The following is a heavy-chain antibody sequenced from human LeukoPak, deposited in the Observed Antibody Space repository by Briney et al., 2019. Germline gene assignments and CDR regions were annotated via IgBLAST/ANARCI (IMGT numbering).Heavy chain of an antibody. J-gene: IGHJ3*02. CDR1: GFTFSSYW. CDR3: ARDLRVPAAIRPYAFDI. V-gene: IGHV3-7*01. Sequence: GGSLRLSCAASGFTFSSYWMSWVRQAPGKGLEWVANIKQDGSEKYYVDSVKGRFTISRDNAKNSLYLQMNSLRAEDTAVYYCARDLRVPAAIRPYAFDIWGQGTMVTVSS. CDR2: IKQDGSEK. D-gene: IGHD2-2*01.